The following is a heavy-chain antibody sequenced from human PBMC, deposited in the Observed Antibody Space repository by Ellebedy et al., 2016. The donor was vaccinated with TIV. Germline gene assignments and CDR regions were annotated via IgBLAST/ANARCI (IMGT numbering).Heavy chain of an antibody. CDR2: VYHDGRS. D-gene: IGHD4-17*01. V-gene: IGHV4-38-2*02. CDR3: ARGLSRYGNYAY. J-gene: IGHJ4*02. CDR1: GFSISSAYY. Sequence: MPRGSLRLSCIVSGFSISSAYYRGWIRQPPGRGLEWVGSVYHDGRSYASPSLKSRVTVSVDTSKNQFSLHLNSVTATDTAVYYCARGLSRYGNYAYWGQGTLVTVSS.